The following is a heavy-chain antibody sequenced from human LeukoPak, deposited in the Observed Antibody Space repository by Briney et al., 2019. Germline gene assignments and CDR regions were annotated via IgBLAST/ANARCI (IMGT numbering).Heavy chain of an antibody. CDR1: GGSISSSSYY. J-gene: IGHJ5*02. CDR2: IYYSGST. CDR3: ARKMRDSGRFDP. D-gene: IGHD6-19*01. Sequence: PSETLSLTCTVSGGSISSSSYYWGWIRQPPGKGLEWIGSIYYSGSTYYNPSLKSRVTISVDRSKNQFSLKLSSVTAADTAVYYCARKMRDSGRFDPWGQGTLVTVSS. V-gene: IGHV4-39*07.